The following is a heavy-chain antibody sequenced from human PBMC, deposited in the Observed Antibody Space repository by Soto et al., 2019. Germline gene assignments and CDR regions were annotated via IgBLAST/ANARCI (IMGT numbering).Heavy chain of an antibody. D-gene: IGHD3-22*01. V-gene: IGHV3-33*01. CDR1: GFRFGVYT. CDR3: PRQEYDSSGSYSPFDY. Sequence: QVQLMESGGGVVQPATSLRLSCEGSGFRFGVYTMHWVRQAPGKGLEWVAVIWHDGSDKYYPDSVKGRFTISRDNSKNPLDLHITSLGAEDPAVYYCPRQEYDSSGSYSPFDYWGRGAMVTASS. CDR2: IWHDGSDK. J-gene: IGHJ4*02.